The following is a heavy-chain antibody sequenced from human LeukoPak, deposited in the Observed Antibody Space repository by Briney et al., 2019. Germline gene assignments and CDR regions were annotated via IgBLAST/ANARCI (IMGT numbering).Heavy chain of an antibody. J-gene: IGHJ6*03. V-gene: IGHV4-38-2*01. CDR3: ARHPGSWYCYYYMDV. Sequence: PSETLSLTCAVSGYSISSGYYWGWIRQPPGKGLEWIGSIYHSGSTYYNPSLKSRVTISVDTSKNQFSLKLSSVTAADTAVYYCARHPGSWYCYYYMDVWGKGTTVTVSS. D-gene: IGHD6-6*01. CDR1: GYSISSGYY. CDR2: IYHSGST.